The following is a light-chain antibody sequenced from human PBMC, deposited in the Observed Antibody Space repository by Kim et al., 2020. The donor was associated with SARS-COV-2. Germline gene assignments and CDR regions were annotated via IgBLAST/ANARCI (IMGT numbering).Light chain of an antibody. CDR2: WGS. CDR3: MHLLQTPVT. J-gene: IGKJ5*01. CDR1: QSLRHSSGYNF. V-gene: IGKV2-28*01. Sequence: DIVMTQSPLSLSVTPGEPASISCRSSQSLRHSSGYNFLDWYVQKPGQSPQVLIYWGSYRASGVPDRFSGSESGTDFTLKISRVEAEDVGVYYCMHLLQTPVTFGQGTRLEIK.